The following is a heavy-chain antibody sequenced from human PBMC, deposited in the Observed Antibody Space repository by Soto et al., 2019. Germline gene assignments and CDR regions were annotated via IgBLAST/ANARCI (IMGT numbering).Heavy chain of an antibody. CDR3: ARVLAGVMIKFGGDTDY. Sequence: QVELVQSGAEVKKTGASVKGSCKASGYPFTSSGITWVPQAPGQGLEWMGWSSAYNGNANYAQKLKGRVTMNTDTSSGTAYMEVRRPRSDDTAVYYCARVLAGVMIKFGGDTDYWGQGTLVTVSS. J-gene: IGHJ4*02. CDR2: SSAYNGNA. D-gene: IGHD3-16*01. V-gene: IGHV1-18*04. CDR1: GYPFTSSG.